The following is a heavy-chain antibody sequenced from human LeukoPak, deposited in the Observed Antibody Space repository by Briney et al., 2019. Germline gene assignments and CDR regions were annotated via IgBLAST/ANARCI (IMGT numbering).Heavy chain of an antibody. CDR3: ARDALGNYGPGYCSGGTCPDFDC. D-gene: IGHD2-15*01. CDR2: INPNSGGT. V-gene: IGHV1-2*02. CDR1: GYTFTDYY. Sequence: GASVKVSCKASGYTFTDYYIHWVRLAPGQGLEWMGCINPNSGGTNYAQKFQGRVTMTRDTSISTAYMELSRLRSDDTAVYYCARDALGNYGPGYCSGGTCPDFDCWGQGTLVTIST. J-gene: IGHJ4*02.